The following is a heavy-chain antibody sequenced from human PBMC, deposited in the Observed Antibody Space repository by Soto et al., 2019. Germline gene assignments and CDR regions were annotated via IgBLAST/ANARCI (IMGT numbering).Heavy chain of an antibody. CDR3: TKLYDDY. D-gene: IGHD3-16*01. Sequence: EVQLVESGGGLVQLGGSLDLPGAASGSPFSNHWLSWVRQAPGKGPEWVAKINQDGNDKKYVDSVKGRFTISRDNAKNSLYLQMNSLRAEDTAVYYCTKLYDDYWGQGTLVTVSS. V-gene: IGHV3-7*03. CDR2: INQDGNDK. CDR1: GSPFSNHW. J-gene: IGHJ4*02.